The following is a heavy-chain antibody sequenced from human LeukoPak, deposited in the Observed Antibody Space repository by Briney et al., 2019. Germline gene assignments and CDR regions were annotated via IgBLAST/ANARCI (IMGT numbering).Heavy chain of an antibody. Sequence: PGGSLRLSCVASGFTFSNYAMSWVRQAPGKGLEWVSAISGGGSSTYDTDSVKGRFTISRDNAKNTLYLQMNSLRAEDTAVYYCAKDRTGPFDYWGQGTLGTVSS. D-gene: IGHD3/OR15-3a*01. V-gene: IGHV3-23*01. CDR1: GFTFSNYA. CDR3: AKDRTGPFDY. CDR2: ISGGGSST. J-gene: IGHJ4*02.